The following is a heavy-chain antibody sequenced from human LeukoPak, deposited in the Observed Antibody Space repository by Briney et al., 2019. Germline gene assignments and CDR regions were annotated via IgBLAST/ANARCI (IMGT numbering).Heavy chain of an antibody. V-gene: IGHV1-18*01. J-gene: IGHJ4*02. D-gene: IGHD2-8*01. CDR1: GYTFTSYG. CDR3: ARAPHDIVIMVSGGAVDY. Sequence: GASVKVSCKASGYTFTSYGITWVRQAPGQGLEWMGWISGYNGNTNYAQKLQGRVTLTTDTSTSTAYMDLRSLRSDDTAVYYCARAPHDIVIMVSGGAVDYWGLGTLVTVSS. CDR2: ISGYNGNT.